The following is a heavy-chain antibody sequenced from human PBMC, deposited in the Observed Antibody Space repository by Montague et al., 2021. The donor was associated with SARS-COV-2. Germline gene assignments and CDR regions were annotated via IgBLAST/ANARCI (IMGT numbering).Heavy chain of an antibody. Sequence: SETLSLTCTVSGGSISTTNYYWAWIRQPPGKGLEWVGSIYNSDNIYYNPSLESRLTMSVDTSKNQFSLKLRSVTAADAAVYHCARAWRYGDYSGVHFAPWGQGTLVTVSS. CDR1: GGSISTTNYY. J-gene: IGHJ5*02. CDR3: ARAWRYGDYSGVHFAP. V-gene: IGHV4-39*07. D-gene: IGHD4-17*01. CDR2: IYNSDNI.